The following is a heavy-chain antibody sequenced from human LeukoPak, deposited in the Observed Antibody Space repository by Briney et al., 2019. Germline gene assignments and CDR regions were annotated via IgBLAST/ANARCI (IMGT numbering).Heavy chain of an antibody. CDR1: GLTFSNYA. D-gene: IGHD2-15*01. Sequence: GGSLRLPCAASGLTFSNYAMPWVRHAPGEARQWVSIMAEASADTHYAGSVKGRFTISRDNFRKTLFLQMNSLRAEDAAVYCRARQFIAGGWGQGTLVTVTS. J-gene: IGHJ1*01. CDR2: MAEASADT. V-gene: IGHV3-23*01. CDR3: ARQFIAGG.